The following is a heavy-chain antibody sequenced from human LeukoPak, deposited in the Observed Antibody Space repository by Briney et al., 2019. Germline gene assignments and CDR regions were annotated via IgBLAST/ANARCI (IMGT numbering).Heavy chain of an antibody. J-gene: IGHJ6*03. D-gene: IGHD1-14*01. CDR2: IRYDGGNK. Sequence: GSLRLSCAASGFTFSSYGMHWVRQAPGKGLEWVAFIRYDGGNKYYADSVKGRFTISRDNSKNTLYLQMNSLRTEDTAVYHCASGGRINYYYMDVWGKGTTVTVSS. CDR1: GFTFSSYG. V-gene: IGHV3-30*02. CDR3: ASGGRINYYYMDV.